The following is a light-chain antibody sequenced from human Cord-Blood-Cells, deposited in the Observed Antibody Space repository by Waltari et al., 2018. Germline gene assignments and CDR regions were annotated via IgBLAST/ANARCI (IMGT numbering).Light chain of an antibody. V-gene: IGLV2-14*01. CDR3: SSYTSSSPVV. Sequence: QSALTEPASVSGSPGQSISISCTGTSSDVGGYHYVSWYQQHPGKAHKLMIYEASNRPSGVSNRLAGAMSGNTASLTISGLQAQDEADYHCSSYTSSSPVVFGGGTKLTGL. CDR1: SSDVGGYHY. CDR2: EAS. J-gene: IGLJ2*01.